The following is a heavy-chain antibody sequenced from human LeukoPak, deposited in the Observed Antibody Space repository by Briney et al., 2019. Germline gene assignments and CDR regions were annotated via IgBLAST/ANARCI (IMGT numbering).Heavy chain of an antibody. V-gene: IGHV3-7*01. CDR3: TRDLMDYDVSTGLHHYYMDV. D-gene: IGHD3-9*01. CDR1: GFTFSSSW. Sequence: GGSLRLSCAASGFTFSSSWMSWVRQAPGKGLEWVSNIKQDGSDQYYVDSVKGRFTISRDNAKNTLYLQMNTLRVEDTAVYYCTRDLMDYDVSTGLHHYYMDVWGQGTTVTVSS. CDR2: IKQDGSDQ. J-gene: IGHJ6*02.